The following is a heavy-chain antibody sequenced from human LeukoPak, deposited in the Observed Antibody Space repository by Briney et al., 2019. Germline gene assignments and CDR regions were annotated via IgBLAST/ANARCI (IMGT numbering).Heavy chain of an antibody. D-gene: IGHD3-10*02. J-gene: IGHJ4*02. V-gene: IGHV3-7*01. CDR3: ARGPTNGRASDY. Sequence: GGSLRLSCAASGFTFSSSWMTWVRQAPGKGLEWVASIREDGSEKTSVDSVKGRFTISRDNAKNSLYLQMDSLRAEDTAVYYCARGPTNGRASDYWGQGTLVSVSS. CDR2: IREDGSEK. CDR1: GFTFSSSW.